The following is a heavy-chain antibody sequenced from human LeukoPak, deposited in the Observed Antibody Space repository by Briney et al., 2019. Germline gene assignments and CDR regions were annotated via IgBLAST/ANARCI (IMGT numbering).Heavy chain of an antibody. V-gene: IGHV3-23*01. D-gene: IGHD3-3*01. CDR2: ISGSGGST. J-gene: IGHJ6*02. CDR1: GFTFSSYA. CDR3: ARDWIFGASYYYGMDV. Sequence: GGSLRLSCAASGFTFSSYAMSWVRQAPGKGLEWVSAISGSGGSTYYADSVKGRFTISRDNSKNTLYLQMNSLRAEDTAVYYCARDWIFGASYYYGMDVWGQGTTVTISS.